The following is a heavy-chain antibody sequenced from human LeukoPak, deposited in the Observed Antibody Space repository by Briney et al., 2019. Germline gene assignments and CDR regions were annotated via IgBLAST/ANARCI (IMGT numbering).Heavy chain of an antibody. CDR2: ISGSSDRT. D-gene: IGHD6-6*01. J-gene: IGHJ4*02. Sequence: GGSLRLSCAASGFTFSNYAMNWVRQAPGKGLEWVSGISGSSDRTFYADSVRGRFTVSRDTSKNTLYLQMNSLRAEDTAVYYCARDGHIAARRPYYFDYWGQGTLVTVSS. CDR3: ARDGHIAARRPYYFDY. V-gene: IGHV3-23*01. CDR1: GFTFSNYA.